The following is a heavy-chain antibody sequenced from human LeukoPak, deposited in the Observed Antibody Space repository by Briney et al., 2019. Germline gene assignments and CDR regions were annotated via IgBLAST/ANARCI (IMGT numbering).Heavy chain of an antibody. CDR3: ARAHDYYDSSGYYYSPAEFDY. CDR1: GDSISSYY. CDR2: IYYSGST. V-gene: IGHV4-59*01. Sequence: PSETLSLTCTVSGDSISSYYWSWIRQPPGKGLEWIGYIYYSGSTNYNPSLKSRVTISVDTSKNQFSLKLSSVTAADTAVYYCARAHDYYDSSGYYYSPAEFDYWGQGTLVTVSS. J-gene: IGHJ4*02. D-gene: IGHD3-22*01.